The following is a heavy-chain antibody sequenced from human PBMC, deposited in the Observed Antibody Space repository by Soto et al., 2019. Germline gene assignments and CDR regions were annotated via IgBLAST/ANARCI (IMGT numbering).Heavy chain of an antibody. D-gene: IGHD6-13*01. Sequence: GGSLRLSCAASGFTFSGYGMHWVRQAPGKGLQWVAHISYDGNNKYYADSVKGRFTMSRDNSKNTLYLQMNSLRAEDTAVYYCAKDPHPSSSWSYLNYCMDVWGQGTTVTVSS. CDR3: AKDPHPSSSWSYLNYCMDV. CDR1: GFTFSGYG. V-gene: IGHV3-30*18. J-gene: IGHJ6*02. CDR2: ISYDGNNK.